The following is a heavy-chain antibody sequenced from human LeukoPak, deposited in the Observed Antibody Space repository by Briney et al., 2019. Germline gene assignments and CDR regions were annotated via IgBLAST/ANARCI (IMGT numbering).Heavy chain of an antibody. J-gene: IGHJ3*02. CDR2: IKQDGSEK. CDR3: AARVPAARDKSAFDI. D-gene: IGHD2-2*01. CDR1: GFTFSRYW. V-gene: IGHV3-7*01. Sequence: GGSLRLSCAASGFTFSRYWMSWVRQAPGKGLEWVANIKQDGSEKYYVDSVKGRFTISRDNAKNSLYLQMNSLRAEDTAVYYCAARVPAARDKSAFDIWGQGTMVTVSS.